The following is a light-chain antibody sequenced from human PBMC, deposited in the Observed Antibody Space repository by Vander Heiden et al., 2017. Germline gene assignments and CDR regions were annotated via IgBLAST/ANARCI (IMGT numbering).Light chain of an antibody. Sequence: QSALTQPASVSGSPGQAMTISCTGTSSDVGGYNYVSWYQQHPGKAPKVMIYDVSNRPSGVSNRFSGSKSGNTASLTISGLQAEDEVDYYCSSYTSSSTYVFGTGTKVTVL. J-gene: IGLJ1*01. V-gene: IGLV2-14*01. CDR1: SSDVGGYNY. CDR2: DVS. CDR3: SSYTSSSTYV.